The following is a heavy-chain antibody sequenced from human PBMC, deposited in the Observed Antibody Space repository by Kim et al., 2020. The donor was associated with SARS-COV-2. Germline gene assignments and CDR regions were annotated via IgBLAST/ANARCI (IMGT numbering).Heavy chain of an antibody. J-gene: IGHJ6*02. CDR2: ISYDGSNK. CDR1: GFTFSSDG. D-gene: IGHD3-22*01. V-gene: IGHV3-30*18. Sequence: GGSLRLSCAASGFTFSSDGMHWVRQAPGKGLEWVAVISYDGSNKYYEDSVKGRFTISRDNSKNTLYLQMNSLRAEDTAVYYCAKTYDSSGYYYYYYGMDVWGHGTTVTVSS. CDR3: AKTYDSSGYYYYYYGMDV.